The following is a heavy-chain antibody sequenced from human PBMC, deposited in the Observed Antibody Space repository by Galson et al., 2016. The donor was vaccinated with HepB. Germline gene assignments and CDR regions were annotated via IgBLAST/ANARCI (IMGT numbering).Heavy chain of an antibody. D-gene: IGHD6-13*01. Sequence: SLRLSCAASGFTFIFSNAWMTWVRQTPGKGLEWVGRIKSKIDGGTTDYAAPMKGRFTISRDDSKNTVYLQMNSLKTEDTAVYYCTIEGLSNVRWYGYGMDVWGQGTTVTVSS. V-gene: IGHV3-15*01. CDR3: TIEGLSNVRWYGYGMDV. CDR2: IKSKIDGGTT. CDR1: GFTFIFSNAW. J-gene: IGHJ6*02.